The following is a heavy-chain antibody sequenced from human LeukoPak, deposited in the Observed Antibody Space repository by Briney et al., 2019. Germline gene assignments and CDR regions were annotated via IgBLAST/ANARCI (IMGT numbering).Heavy chain of an antibody. CDR2: ISGSGGST. J-gene: IGHJ5*02. Sequence: GGSLRLSCAASGFTFSSYAMSWVRQAPGKGLEWVSAISGSGGSTYYADSVKGRFTISRDNSKNTLYLQMNSLRAEDTAVYYCASGCTNGACYPGGFDPWGQGTLVTVSS. CDR3: ASGCTNGACYPGGFDP. V-gene: IGHV3-23*01. D-gene: IGHD2-8*01. CDR1: GFTFSSYA.